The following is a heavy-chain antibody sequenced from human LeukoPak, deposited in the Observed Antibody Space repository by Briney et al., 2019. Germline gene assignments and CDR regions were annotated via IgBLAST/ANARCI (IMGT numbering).Heavy chain of an antibody. CDR2: INPSGGST. D-gene: IGHD1-14*01. J-gene: IGHJ4*02. Sequence: VKVSCKASGYTFTSYYMHWVRQAPGQGLEWMGIINPSGGSTSYAQKFQGRVTMTRDTSTSTVYMELRSLRSDDTAVYYCAREVRTVTHLDYWGQGTLVTVSS. CDR3: AREVRTVTHLDY. CDR1: GYTFTSYY. V-gene: IGHV1-46*01.